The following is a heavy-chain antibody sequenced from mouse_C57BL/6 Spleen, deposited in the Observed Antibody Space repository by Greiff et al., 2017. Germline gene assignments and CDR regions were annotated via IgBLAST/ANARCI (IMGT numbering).Heavy chain of an antibody. J-gene: IGHJ2*01. CDR1: GFTFSSYG. CDR2: ISSGGSYT. V-gene: IGHV5-6*01. D-gene: IGHD1-1*01. Sequence: EVKVVESGGDLVKPGGSLKLSCAASGFTFSSYGMSWVRQTPDKRLEWVATISSGGSYTYYPDSVKGRFTISRDNAKNTLYLQMSSLKSEDTAMYYCARQQIPGLLPFDYWGQGTTLTVSS. CDR3: ARQQIPGLLPFDY.